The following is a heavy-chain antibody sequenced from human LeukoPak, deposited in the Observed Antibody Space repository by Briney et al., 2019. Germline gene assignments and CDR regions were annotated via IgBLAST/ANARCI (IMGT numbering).Heavy chain of an antibody. CDR3: ARHSGYDPRFYYMDV. CDR2: INPSGGIT. CDR1: GYTFTSYY. D-gene: IGHD5-12*01. Sequence: GASVKVSCKASGYTFTSYYMHWVRQAPGQGPEWMGIINPSGGITTYTQNFQGRVTMTRDTPTSTAYMELSSLRSEDTAVYYCARHSGYDPRFYYMDVWGKGTTVTVSS. J-gene: IGHJ6*03. V-gene: IGHV1-46*01.